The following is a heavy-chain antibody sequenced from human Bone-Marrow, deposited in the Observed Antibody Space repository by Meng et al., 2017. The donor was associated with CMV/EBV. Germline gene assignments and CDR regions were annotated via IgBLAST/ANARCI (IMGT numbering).Heavy chain of an antibody. J-gene: IGHJ4*02. CDR3: AKAGYCSGGSCYLPDDY. V-gene: IGHV3-30*18. CDR1: GFTFSSYS. Sequence: GESLKISCAASGFTFSSYSMNWVRQAPGKGLEWVSVISFDGNTKYYADSVQGRFTISRDNSKNTLYLQMNSLRAEDTAVYYCAKAGYCSGGSCYLPDDYWGQGTLVTVSS. CDR2: ISFDGNTK. D-gene: IGHD2-15*01.